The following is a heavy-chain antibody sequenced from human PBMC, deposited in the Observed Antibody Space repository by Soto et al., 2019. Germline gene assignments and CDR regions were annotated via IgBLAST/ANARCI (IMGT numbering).Heavy chain of an antibody. V-gene: IGHV3-9*01. J-gene: IGHJ4*02. CDR1: GFTFDDYA. CDR3: AKGSSTTNFPYFGY. CDR2: VSWNGGNI. Sequence: EVQLVESGGGLVQPGRSLRLSCAASGFTFDDYAMHWVRQAPRKGLEWVSSVSWNGGNIGYADSVKGRFTISRDNAKNSLYLQMKNLRAEDTALYYSAKGSSTTNFPYFGYCGQGTLVTVSS. D-gene: IGHD2-2*01.